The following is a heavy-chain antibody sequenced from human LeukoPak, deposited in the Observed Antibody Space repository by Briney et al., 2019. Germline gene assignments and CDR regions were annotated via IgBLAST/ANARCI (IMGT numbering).Heavy chain of an antibody. CDR1: GGSISSSSYY. V-gene: IGHV4-39*01. CDR2: IYYSGST. D-gene: IGHD6-6*01. J-gene: IGHJ5*02. CDR3: AGHQWVLYSSSSLHSFDP. Sequence: PSETLSLTCTVSGGSISSSSYYWGWIRQPPGKGLEWIGSIYYSGSTYYNPSLKSRVTISVDTSKNQFSLKLSSVTAADTAVYYCAGHQWVLYSSSSLHSFDPWGQGTLVTVSS.